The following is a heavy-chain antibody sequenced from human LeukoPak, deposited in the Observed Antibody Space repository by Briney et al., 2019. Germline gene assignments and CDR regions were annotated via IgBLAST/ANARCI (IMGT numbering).Heavy chain of an antibody. D-gene: IGHD5-18*01. CDR3: ARRGYSYGYYWFDP. Sequence: GASVKVSCKASGYTFTSYAMNWVRQAPGQGLEWMGWINTNTGNPTYAQGFTGRFVFSLDTSVNTAYLQTSSLKAEDTAVYYCARRGYSYGYYWFDPWGQGTLVTVSS. CDR1: GYTFTSYA. J-gene: IGHJ5*02. V-gene: IGHV7-4-1*02. CDR2: INTNTGNP.